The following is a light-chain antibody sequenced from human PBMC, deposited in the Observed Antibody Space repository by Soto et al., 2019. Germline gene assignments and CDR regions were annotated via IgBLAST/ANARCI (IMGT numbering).Light chain of an antibody. CDR1: SSNIGAGYD. J-gene: IGLJ1*01. CDR3: QSYDSSLIVSKV. Sequence: QSVLTQPPSVCGAPGQRVTIACYGSSSNIGAGYDVQWYRQFPGTAPKLIIYANSDRPSGVPDRFSGSKSGTSASLAITGLQAEDEADYYCQSYDSSLIVSKVFGTGTKVTVL. CDR2: ANS. V-gene: IGLV1-40*01.